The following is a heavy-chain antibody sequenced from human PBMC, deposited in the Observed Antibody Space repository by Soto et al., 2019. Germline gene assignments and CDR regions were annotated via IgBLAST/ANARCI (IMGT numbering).Heavy chain of an antibody. J-gene: IGHJ4*02. CDR2: IYYNGIT. Sequence: QVQLQESGPGLVKPSQTLSLTCTVSRGSVSSGGYYWSWIRQHPGKGLEWIGYIYYNGITYYNPSLKSRLVISVDTSKLQFSLVLRSVTAADTSVYDCERARCYGAERTVCDFWGQGTLVTVSS. D-gene: IGHD3-10*01. CDR1: RGSVSSGGYY. V-gene: IGHV4-31*03. CDR3: ERARCYGAERTVCDF.